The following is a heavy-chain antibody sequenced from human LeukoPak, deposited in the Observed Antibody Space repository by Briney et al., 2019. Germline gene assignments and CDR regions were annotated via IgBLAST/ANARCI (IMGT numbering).Heavy chain of an antibody. CDR1: GGSISSGGYY. CDR3: ARGLVAGSYYYYYGMDV. Sequence: SETLSLTCTVSGGSISSGGYYWSWIRQPPGKGLEWIGEINHSGSTNYNPSLKSRVTISVDTSKNQFSLKLSSVTAADTAVYYCARGLVAGSYYYYYGMDVWGQGTTVTVSS. J-gene: IGHJ6*02. V-gene: IGHV4-39*07. D-gene: IGHD6-19*01. CDR2: INHSGST.